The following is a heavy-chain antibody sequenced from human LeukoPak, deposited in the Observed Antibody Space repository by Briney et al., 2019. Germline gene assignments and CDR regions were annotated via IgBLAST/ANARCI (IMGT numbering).Heavy chain of an antibody. Sequence: GGSLRLSCAASGFTFSDYYMSWIRQAPGRGLEWVSYISYSGSTIYYADSVKGRFTISRDNSKNTLYLQMNSLRAEDTAVYYCARDPQQLPYAFDIWGQGTMVTVSS. CDR3: ARDPQQLPYAFDI. CDR1: GFTFSDYY. J-gene: IGHJ3*02. D-gene: IGHD6-13*01. V-gene: IGHV3-11*04. CDR2: ISYSGSTI.